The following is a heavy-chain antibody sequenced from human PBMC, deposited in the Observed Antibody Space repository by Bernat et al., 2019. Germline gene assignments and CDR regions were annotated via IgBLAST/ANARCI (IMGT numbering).Heavy chain of an antibody. J-gene: IGHJ4*02. CDR2: SRGSGGST. Sequence: EVQLLESGGGLVQPGGSLRLSCADSGFTFSSYAMSWVRQAPGKGLEWVSASRGSGGSTYYADSVKGRFTISRDNSKNTLYLQMNSLRAEDTAVYYCAKTSSCWTVPFDYCGPGSLVTVSS. CDR3: AKTSSCWTVPFDY. CDR1: GFTFSSYA. V-gene: IGHV3-23*01. D-gene: IGHD6-19*01.